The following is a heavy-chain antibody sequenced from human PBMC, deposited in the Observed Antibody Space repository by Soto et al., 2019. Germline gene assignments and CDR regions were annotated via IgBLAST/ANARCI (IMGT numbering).Heavy chain of an antibody. CDR1: GYTFTSYG. Sequence: ASVKVSCKASGYTFTSYGISWVRQAPGQGLEWMGWISAYNGNTNYAQKLQGRVTMTTDTSTSTAYMELRSLRSDDTAVYYCARHLRGSGYSYYFDYWGQGTLVTVYS. CDR3: ARHLRGSGYSYYFDY. D-gene: IGHD3-3*01. V-gene: IGHV1-18*01. J-gene: IGHJ4*02. CDR2: ISAYNGNT.